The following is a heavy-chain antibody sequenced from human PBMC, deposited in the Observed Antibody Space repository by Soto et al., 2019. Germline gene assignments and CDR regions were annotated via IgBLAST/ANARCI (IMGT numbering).Heavy chain of an antibody. V-gene: IGHV3-53*01. Sequence: DVQLVESGGGSIQPGESLRLSCAAFGLTISGKKYVAWVRQAPGKGLEWVSGLYGVDGSFYADSVRGRFTTSSDSSKTTVYLQMNDLRPDDTAVYYCATWHEREHAYDVWGQGTTVTVSS. CDR2: LYGVDGS. D-gene: IGHD1-1*01. CDR1: GLTISGKKY. CDR3: ATWHEREHAYDV. J-gene: IGHJ3*01.